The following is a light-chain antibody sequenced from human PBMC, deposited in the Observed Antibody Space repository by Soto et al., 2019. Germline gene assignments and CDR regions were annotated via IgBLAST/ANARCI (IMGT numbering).Light chain of an antibody. CDR1: SSDVGDYEH. CDR2: DVT. Sequence: QSALTQPPSVSGSPGQSVTISCTVTSSDVGDYEHVSWYQQAPGTAPKLIIFDVTNRPSGVPDRFSGSKSGNTPSLTIFGLQAEDEADYYCSSYTTNNTVVFGGGTKLTVL. CDR3: SSYTTNNTVV. J-gene: IGLJ2*01. V-gene: IGLV2-18*02.